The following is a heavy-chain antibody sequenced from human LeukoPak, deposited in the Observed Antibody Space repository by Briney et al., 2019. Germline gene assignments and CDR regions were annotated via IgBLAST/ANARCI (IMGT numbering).Heavy chain of an antibody. Sequence: SETLSLTCTVSGGSVSTSSYCWAWIRQPPGRGLEWIVSICYRGSTYYRPSLRSRLNLSIDTSKDQLSLKVRSVTAADTAVYYCARDEWVIAADGNRSSRGPYFDKPLPRFDFWGQGALVIVSS. D-gene: IGHD6-13*01. CDR1: GGSVSTSSYC. CDR2: ICYRGST. CDR3: ARDEWVIAADGNRSSRGPYFDKPLPRFDF. J-gene: IGHJ4*02. V-gene: IGHV4-39*02.